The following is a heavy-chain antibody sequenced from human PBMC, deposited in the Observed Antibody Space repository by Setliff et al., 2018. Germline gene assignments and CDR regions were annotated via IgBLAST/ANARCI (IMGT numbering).Heavy chain of an antibody. CDR2: IYHSGST. D-gene: IGHD2-8*02. Sequence: PSETLSLTCTVSGYSISSGYYWGWIRQPPGKGLEWIGSIYHSGSTYYNPSLKSRVTISVDTSKNLFSLKLSSVTAADTAIYYCTVYNTGSSKDHYWGQGTPVTVSS. CDR1: GYSISSGYY. J-gene: IGHJ4*02. CDR3: TVYNTGSSKDHY. V-gene: IGHV4-38-2*02.